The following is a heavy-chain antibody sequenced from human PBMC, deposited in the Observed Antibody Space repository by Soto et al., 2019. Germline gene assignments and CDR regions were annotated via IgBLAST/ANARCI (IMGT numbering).Heavy chain of an antibody. J-gene: IGHJ6*02. V-gene: IGHV3-15*07. CDR1: GVTFSNAW. D-gene: IGHD3-3*01. CDR2: IKSKTDGGTT. Sequence: GGSMRLSCAASGVTFSNAWMNWVRQAPGKGLEWVGRIKSKTDGGTTDYAAPVKGRFTISRDDSKNTLYLQMNSLKTEDTAVYYCTTKGRFEYYDFWSGYSPANAYYYGMDVWGQGTTVTVSS. CDR3: TTKGRFEYYDFWSGYSPANAYYYGMDV.